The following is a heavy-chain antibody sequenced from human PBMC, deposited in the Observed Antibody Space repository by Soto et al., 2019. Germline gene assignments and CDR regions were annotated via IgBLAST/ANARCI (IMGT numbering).Heavy chain of an antibody. CDR2: IDPNSGRT. CDR3: ARGSSGLTWVAHPEH. Sequence: ASVKVSCKASGDSFNSYFINWVRQAPGQGLEWMAWIDPNSGRTNYAQKFQGRVTLTADKSTSTVYVEMSSLTSDDTAIYYCARGSSGLTWVAHPEHWGQGTLVTVSS. V-gene: IGHV1-2*02. CDR1: GDSFNSYF. D-gene: IGHD3-22*01. J-gene: IGHJ1*01.